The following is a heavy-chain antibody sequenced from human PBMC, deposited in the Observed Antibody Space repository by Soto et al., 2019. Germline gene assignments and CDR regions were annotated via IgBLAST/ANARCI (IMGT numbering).Heavy chain of an antibody. V-gene: IGHV4-61*01. CDR3: ARDRIVVVIAIPLLYGMDV. D-gene: IGHD2-21*01. Sequence: SETLSLTCTVSGGSVSSGSYYWSWIRQPPGKGLEWIGYIYYSGSTNYNPSLKSRVTISVDTSKNQFSLKLSSVTAADTAVYYCARDRIVVVIAIPLLYGMDVWGQGTTVTVSS. CDR1: GGSVSSGSYY. CDR2: IYYSGST. J-gene: IGHJ6*02.